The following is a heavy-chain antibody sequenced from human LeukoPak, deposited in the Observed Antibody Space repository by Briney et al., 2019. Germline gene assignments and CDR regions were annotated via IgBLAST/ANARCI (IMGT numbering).Heavy chain of an antibody. D-gene: IGHD3-3*01. J-gene: IGHJ3*01. Sequence: RGSLRLSCAASGFIFSAYIMDWVRQAPGKGLEWIGRIRKKNAGYTTEYAASVKGRFVVSRDDSKDSVFLQMNSLEAEDTAVYYCTREGGEGDYTAFDLWGQGTMVTVSS. V-gene: IGHV3-72*01. CDR1: GFIFSAYI. CDR2: IRKKNAGYTT. CDR3: TREGGEGDYTAFDL.